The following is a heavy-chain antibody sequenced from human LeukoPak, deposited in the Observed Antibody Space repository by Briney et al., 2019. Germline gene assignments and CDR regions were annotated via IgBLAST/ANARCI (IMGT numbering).Heavy chain of an antibody. CDR1: GGSFSDYY. V-gene: IGHV4-34*01. Sequence: SETLSLTCAVYGGSFSDYYWSWIRQPPGKGLEWIGSIYHSGDSFYNPSLKTRVTISVDTSRNQFSLKLISVTAADTALYYCARFSVSQAWFAPWGQGTLVTVSS. CDR2: IYHSGDS. J-gene: IGHJ5*02. CDR3: ARFSVSQAWFAP.